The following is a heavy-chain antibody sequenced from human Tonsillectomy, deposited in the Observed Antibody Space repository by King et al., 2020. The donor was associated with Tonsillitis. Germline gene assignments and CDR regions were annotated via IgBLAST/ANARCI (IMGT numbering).Heavy chain of an antibody. V-gene: IGHV3-23*04. CDR1: GFTFSSYA. Sequence: VQLVESGGALLQPGGSLRLSCAASGFTFSSYAMSWVRQAPGKGLEWVSGISGSGDSTYYADSVKGRFTISRDNSKKTLYLQMNSLRAEDTAGDYCEKAQGESGYDARAQFDYWGQGTLVTVS. J-gene: IGHJ4*02. CDR2: ISGSGDST. CDR3: EKAQGESGYDARAQFDY. D-gene: IGHD5-12*01.